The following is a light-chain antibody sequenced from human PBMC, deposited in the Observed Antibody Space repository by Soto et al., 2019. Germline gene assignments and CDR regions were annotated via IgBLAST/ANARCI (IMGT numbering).Light chain of an antibody. CDR2: GAS. J-gene: IGKJ5*01. V-gene: IGKV3-11*01. CDR3: QQRSSWSPEIT. Sequence: IVLTPSPDTLSLSPGERATLSCRASQSVSSYLAWYQQKPGQAPSLLIYGASNRATGIPARFSGSGSGTDVTLTIISLEPEDFAVYYCQQRSSWSPEITFGQGTRLEIK. CDR1: QSVSSY.